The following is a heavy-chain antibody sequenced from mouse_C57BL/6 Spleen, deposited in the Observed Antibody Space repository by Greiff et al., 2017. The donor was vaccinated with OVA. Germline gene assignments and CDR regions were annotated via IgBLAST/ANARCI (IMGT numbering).Heavy chain of an antibody. CDR3: AREGQLRYPGYFDV. Sequence: EVKLMESGPELVKPGASVKISCKASGYSFTDYNMNWVKQSNGKSLEWIGVINPNYGTTSYNQKFKGKATLTVDQSSSTAYMQLNSLTSEDSAVYYCAREGQLRYPGYFDVWGTGTTVTVSS. CDR2: INPNYGTT. D-gene: IGHD3-2*02. J-gene: IGHJ1*03. CDR1: GYSFTDYN. V-gene: IGHV1-39*01.